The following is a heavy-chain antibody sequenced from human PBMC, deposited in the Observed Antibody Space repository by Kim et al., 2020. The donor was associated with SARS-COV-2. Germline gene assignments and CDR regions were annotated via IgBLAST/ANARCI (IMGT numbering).Heavy chain of an antibody. CDR2: INKNSGST. CDR3: VRGYIGGPFDY. CDR1: GFTFDDYG. J-gene: IGHJ4*02. Sequence: GGSLRLSCVGSGFTFDDYGMSWVRQVPGKGLEWVSGINKNSGSTGYIDSVKGRFTISRDNAKNSLYLQMNSLRAEDTALYYCVRGYIGGPFDYWGQGTLV. V-gene: IGHV3-20*04. D-gene: IGHD3-10*01.